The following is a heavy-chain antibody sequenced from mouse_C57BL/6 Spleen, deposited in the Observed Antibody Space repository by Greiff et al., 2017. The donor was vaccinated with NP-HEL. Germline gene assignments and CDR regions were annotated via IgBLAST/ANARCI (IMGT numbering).Heavy chain of an antibody. CDR1: GYSITSGYY. V-gene: IGHV3-6*01. CDR2: ISYDGSN. J-gene: IGHJ1*03. D-gene: IGHD1-1*01. Sequence: ESGPGLVKPSQSLSLTCSVTGYSITSGYYWNWIRQFPGNKLEWMGYISYDGSNNYNPSLKNRISITRYTSKNQFFLKLNSVTTEDTATYYCARGGFYYGSTYWYFDVWGTGTTVTVSS. CDR3: ARGGFYYGSTYWYFDV.